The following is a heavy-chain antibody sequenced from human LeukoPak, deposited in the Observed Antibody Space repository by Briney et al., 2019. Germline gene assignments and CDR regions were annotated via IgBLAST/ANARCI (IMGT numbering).Heavy chain of an antibody. J-gene: IGHJ6*02. CDR1: GFTFSSYW. CDR2: IKQDGSEK. Sequence: GGSLRLSCVASGFTFSSYWMTWVRQAPGKGLVWVANIKQDGSEKYYVDSVKGRFTISRDDAKNSLYLQMNSLRAEDMAVYYCAREAPKRNGMDVWGQGTTVTVSS. V-gene: IGHV3-7*01. CDR3: AREAPKRNGMDV.